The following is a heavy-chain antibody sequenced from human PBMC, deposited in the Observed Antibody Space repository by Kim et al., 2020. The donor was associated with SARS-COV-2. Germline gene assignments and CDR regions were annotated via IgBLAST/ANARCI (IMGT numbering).Heavy chain of an antibody. D-gene: IGHD2-21*01. Sequence: VKGRITISRDNAKNSLYLQMNSLRDEDTAVYYCAKSGYCGCECSRYFDYWGQGTLVTVSS. CDR3: AKSGYCGCECSRYFDY. V-gene: IGHV3-21*03. J-gene: IGHJ4*02.